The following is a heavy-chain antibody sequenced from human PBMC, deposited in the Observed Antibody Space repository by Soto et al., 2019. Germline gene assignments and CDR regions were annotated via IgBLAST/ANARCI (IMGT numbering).Heavy chain of an antibody. V-gene: IGHV4-34*01. CDR2: INHSGTT. D-gene: IGHD2-15*01. Sequence: LSLTCAVYGGSFSGYYWRWIRQSPGKGLEWIGEINHSGTTNDNPSLMSRVTISVDTSKNQFSLKLSSVTAADTALYYCARGKTYCNGGGCYGQYDYWGQGTPVTVSS. CDR1: GGSFSGYY. J-gene: IGHJ4*02. CDR3: ARGKTYCNGGGCYGQYDY.